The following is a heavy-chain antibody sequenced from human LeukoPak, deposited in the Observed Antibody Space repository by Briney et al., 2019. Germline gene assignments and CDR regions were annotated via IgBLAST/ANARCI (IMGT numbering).Heavy chain of an antibody. Sequence: GGSLRLSCAASGFTFSNYWMTWVRQAPGKGLEWVANINRDGSERYYVDSVKGRFTISRDDAKSSLYLQMNSLRAEDTAVYYCARRSAMDVWGQGTTVIVFS. CDR1: GFTFSNYW. CDR3: ARRSAMDV. V-gene: IGHV3-7*03. CDR2: INRDGSER. J-gene: IGHJ6*02.